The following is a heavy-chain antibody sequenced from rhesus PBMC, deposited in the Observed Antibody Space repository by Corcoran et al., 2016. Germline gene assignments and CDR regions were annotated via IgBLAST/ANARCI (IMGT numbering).Heavy chain of an antibody. D-gene: IGHD5-12*01. CDR1: GYTFTDYY. CDR2: INPYQGNP. Sequence: QVQLVQSGAEVKKPGSSVKVSCKASGYTFTDYYMHWVRQAPRQGLEWMGWINPYQGNPKYAQKFQGRVTMTRDTSPSTAYMELSSLRSEDPAVYYCARAGYSYSSLDVWGRGVLVTVSS. CDR3: ARAGYSYSSLDV. V-gene: IGHV1S2*01. J-gene: IGHJ5-2*02.